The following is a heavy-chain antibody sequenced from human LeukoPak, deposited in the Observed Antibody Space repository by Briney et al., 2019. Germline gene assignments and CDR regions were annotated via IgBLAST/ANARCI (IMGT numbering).Heavy chain of an antibody. Sequence: ASVKVSCKVSGYTLTELSMHWVRQAPGKGLEWMGGFDPEDGETIYAQKFQGRVTMTEDTSTDTAYMELSSLRSEDTAAYYCATRLLWFEKNFDPWGQGTLVTVSS. D-gene: IGHD3-10*01. CDR1: GYTLTELS. CDR3: ATRLLWFEKNFDP. V-gene: IGHV1-24*01. J-gene: IGHJ5*02. CDR2: FDPEDGET.